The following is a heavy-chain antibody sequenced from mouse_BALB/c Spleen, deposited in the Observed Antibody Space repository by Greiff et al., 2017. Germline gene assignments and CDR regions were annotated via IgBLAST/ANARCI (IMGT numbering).Heavy chain of an antibody. J-gene: IGHJ3*01. CDR2: IWAGGST. D-gene: IGHD2-1*01. CDR1: GFSLTSYG. V-gene: IGHV2-9*02. CDR3: AREIFYGNKREFAY. Sequence: VKLMESGPGLVAPSQSLSITCTVSGFSLTSYGVHWVRQPPGKGLEWLGVIWAGGSTNYNSALMSRLSISKDNSKSQVFLKMNSLQTDDTAMYYCAREIFYGNKREFAYWGQGTLVTVSA.